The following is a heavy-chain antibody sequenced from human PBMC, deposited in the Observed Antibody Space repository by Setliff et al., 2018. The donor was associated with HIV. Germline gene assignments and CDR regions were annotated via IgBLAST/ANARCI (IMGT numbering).Heavy chain of an antibody. D-gene: IGHD6-19*01. J-gene: IGHJ3*02. CDR1: GFTFSTYW. CDR2: ISYDGSNK. Sequence: PGGSLRLSCAASGFTFSTYWMSWVRQAPGKGLEWVAVISYDGSNKYYADSVKGRFTISRDNSKNTLYLQMNSLRAEDTAVYYCAREWAVAGRGGAFDIWGQGTMVTVSS. CDR3: AREWAVAGRGGAFDI. V-gene: IGHV3-30*03.